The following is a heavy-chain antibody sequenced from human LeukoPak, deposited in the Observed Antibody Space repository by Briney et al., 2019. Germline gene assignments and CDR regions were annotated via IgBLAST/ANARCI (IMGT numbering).Heavy chain of an antibody. J-gene: IGHJ6*03. D-gene: IGHD2-8*01. Sequence: SETLSLTCTVSGGSISSSSYYWGWIRQPPGKGLEWIGSIYYSGSTYYNPSLKSRVTISVDTSKNQFSLKLSSVTAADTAVYYCARGLGYCTNGVCNYYYYMDVWGKGTTVTVSS. CDR1: GGSISSSSYY. V-gene: IGHV4-39*07. CDR2: IYYSGST. CDR3: ARGLGYCTNGVCNYYYYMDV.